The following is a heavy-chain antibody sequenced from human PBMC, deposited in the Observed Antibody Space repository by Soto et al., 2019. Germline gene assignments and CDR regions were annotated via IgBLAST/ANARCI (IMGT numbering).Heavy chain of an antibody. CDR2: IRSKANSYAT. CDR3: TSSRSYYDFWSGYQDAFDI. V-gene: IGHV3-73*01. CDR1: GFTFSGSA. D-gene: IGHD3-3*01. Sequence: PGGSLRLSCGASGFTFSGSAMHWVRQASGKGLEWVGRIRSKANSYATAYAASVKGRFTISRDDSKNTAYLQMNSLKTEDTAVYYCTSSRSYYDFWSGYQDAFDIWGQGTMVTVSS. J-gene: IGHJ3*02.